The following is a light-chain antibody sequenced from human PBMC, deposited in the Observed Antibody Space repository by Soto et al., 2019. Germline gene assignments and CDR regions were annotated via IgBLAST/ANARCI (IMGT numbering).Light chain of an antibody. CDR1: SSDVGDYNY. V-gene: IGLV2-14*01. Sequence: QSVLTQPASVSGSPGQSITISCTGTSSDVGDYNYVSWYQQHPGKAPKLIIYGVSNRPSGISNRFSGSKSGNTASLTISGLQAEDEADHYCSSYTSTNTLVFGGGTKLTVL. CDR2: GVS. J-gene: IGLJ2*01. CDR3: SSYTSTNTLV.